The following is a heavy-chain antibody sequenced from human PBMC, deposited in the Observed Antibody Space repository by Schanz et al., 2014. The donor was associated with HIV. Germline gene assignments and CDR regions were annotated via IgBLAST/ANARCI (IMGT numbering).Heavy chain of an antibody. V-gene: IGHV3-33*06. D-gene: IGHD3-10*01. CDR3: AKENPLYYYLHGGPFDI. CDR2: IWYDGNNK. J-gene: IGHJ3*02. CDR1: GFTFSSYA. Sequence: QVQLVESGGGVVQPGRSLRLSCTASGFTFSSYAIHWVRQAPGKGLEWVAVIWYDGNNKSYADSVKGRFTISRDNSENTLYLQMNSLRAEDTAVYYCAKENPLYYYLHGGPFDIWGQGTMVTVSS.